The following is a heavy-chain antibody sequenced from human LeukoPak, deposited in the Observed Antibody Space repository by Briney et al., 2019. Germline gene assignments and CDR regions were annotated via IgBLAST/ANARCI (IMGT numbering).Heavy chain of an antibody. CDR1: GFTFDDYA. Sequence: GGSLRLSCAASGFTFDDYAMHWVRQAPGKGLEWVSGISWNSGSIGYADSVKGRFTISRDNAKNSLYLQMNSLRAEDTALYYCAKDGTNVDIVATDSYYFDYWGQETLVTVSS. CDR2: ISWNSGSI. D-gene: IGHD5-12*01. V-gene: IGHV3-9*01. J-gene: IGHJ4*02. CDR3: AKDGTNVDIVATDSYYFDY.